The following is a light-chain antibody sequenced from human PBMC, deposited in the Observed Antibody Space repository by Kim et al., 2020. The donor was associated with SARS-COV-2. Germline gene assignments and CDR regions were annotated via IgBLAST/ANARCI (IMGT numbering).Light chain of an antibody. V-gene: IGLV1-47*02. CDR2: TDS. J-gene: IGLJ3*02. Sequence: GQRTNISCSGSSSNIGGNDVYWYQQLPGTAPKLLIYTDSQRPSGVPDRFSGSKSGTSASLAISGLRFEDEADYYCATWDDSLSGPVFGGGTQLTVL. CDR3: ATWDDSLSGPV. CDR1: SSNIGGND.